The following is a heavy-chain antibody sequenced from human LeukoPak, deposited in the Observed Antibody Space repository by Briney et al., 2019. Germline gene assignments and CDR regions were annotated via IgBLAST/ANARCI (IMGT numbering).Heavy chain of an antibody. D-gene: IGHD3-9*01. Sequence: PGGSLRLSCAASGFTVSSNYMSWVRQAPGKGLEWVSVIYSGGSTYYADSVKGRFTISRDNSKNTVYLQMNSLRPEDTAVYYCAKVNYDILTGSLLGLDYWGQGTLVTVSS. CDR2: IYSGGST. V-gene: IGHV3-66*01. J-gene: IGHJ4*02. CDR3: AKVNYDILTGSLLGLDY. CDR1: GFTVSSNY.